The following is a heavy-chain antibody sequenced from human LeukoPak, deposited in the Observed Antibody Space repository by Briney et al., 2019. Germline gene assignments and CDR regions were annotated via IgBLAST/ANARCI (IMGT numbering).Heavy chain of an antibody. CDR2: INSDESII. CDR3: IRALSGYDDY. J-gene: IGHJ4*02. D-gene: IGHD5-12*01. Sequence: GGSLRLSCATSGFTFSRHWMHWVRQAPGKGLVWVSRINSDESIIDYADSVKGRFTISRDNVKDTVYLQMNSLTAEDTAVYYCIRALSGYDDYWGQGTLVTVSS. CDR1: GFTFSRHW. V-gene: IGHV3-74*01.